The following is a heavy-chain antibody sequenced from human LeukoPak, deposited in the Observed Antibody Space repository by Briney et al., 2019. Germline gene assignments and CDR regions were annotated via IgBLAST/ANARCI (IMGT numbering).Heavy chain of an antibody. CDR1: GYTFTSYG. V-gene: IGHV1-18*01. D-gene: IGHD6-13*01. CDR3: ARDRQLVLSLRTMDV. J-gene: IGHJ6*03. Sequence: ASVKVSCKASGYTFTSYGISWVRQAPGQGLEWMGWISAYNGNTNYAQKLQGRVTMTTDTSTSTAYMELRSLRSDDTAVYYCARDRQLVLSLRTMDVWGKGTTVTVSS. CDR2: ISAYNGNT.